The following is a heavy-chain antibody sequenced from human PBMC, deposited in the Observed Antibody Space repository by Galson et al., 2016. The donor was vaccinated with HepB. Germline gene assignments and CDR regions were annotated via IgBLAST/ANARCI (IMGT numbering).Heavy chain of an antibody. V-gene: IGHV3-9*02. CDR3: TKEMRPGGADV. Sequence: SLRLSCAVSGFNSRDYGMHWVRQVPGKGLEWVSGILLGGGKAGYADSVQGRFNISRDNAKNSLYLQMNSLRVDDTALYFCTKEMRPGGADVWGQVTTVTDSS. CDR2: ILLGGGKA. CDR1: GFNSRDYG. D-gene: IGHD3-16*01. J-gene: IGHJ6*02.